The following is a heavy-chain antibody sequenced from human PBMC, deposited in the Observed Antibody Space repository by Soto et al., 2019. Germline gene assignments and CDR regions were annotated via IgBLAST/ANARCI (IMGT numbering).Heavy chain of an antibody. D-gene: IGHD2-15*01. CDR2: IYHSGST. V-gene: IGHV4-4*02. J-gene: IGHJ4*02. Sequence: QVQLQESGPGLVKPSGTLSLTCAVSGGSISSSNWWSWVRQPPGKGLEWIGEIYHSGSTNYNPSLKSRVTISVDKSKNQFSLKLSSVTAADTAVYYCARGREYCSGGSCYPGYYFDYWGQGTLVTVSS. CDR1: GGSISSSNW. CDR3: ARGREYCSGGSCYPGYYFDY.